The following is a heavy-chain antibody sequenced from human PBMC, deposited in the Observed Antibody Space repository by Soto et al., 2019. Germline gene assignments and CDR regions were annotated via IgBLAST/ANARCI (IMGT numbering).Heavy chain of an antibody. V-gene: IGHV4-34*01. CDR1: GESFSTFF. J-gene: IGHJ5*02. Sequence: SETLSLTCAVSGESFSTFFWSWIRQPPGKGLEWIGEISYSGTTNFNPSLKSRVTMSVDTSKKQVSLKLTSVTAADTAVYYCARGRSSVAARPASRWFDPWGQGTLVTVSS. D-gene: IGHD6-6*01. CDR2: ISYSGTT. CDR3: ARGRSSVAARPASRWFDP.